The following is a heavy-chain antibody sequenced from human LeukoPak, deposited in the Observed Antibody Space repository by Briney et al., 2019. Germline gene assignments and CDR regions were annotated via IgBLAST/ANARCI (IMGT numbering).Heavy chain of an antibody. CDR1: GFTFSSYA. CDR3: ATSGSGWYRFDY. V-gene: IGHV3-23*01. CDR2: ISGSGATT. Sequence: GGSLRLSCAASGFTFSSYAMSWVRQAPGKGLEWVSAISGSGATTYYADSVRGRFSISRDISKNTLYLQMSSLRVEDTVVYYCATSGSGWYRFDYWGQGTLVSVSS. D-gene: IGHD6-19*01. J-gene: IGHJ4*02.